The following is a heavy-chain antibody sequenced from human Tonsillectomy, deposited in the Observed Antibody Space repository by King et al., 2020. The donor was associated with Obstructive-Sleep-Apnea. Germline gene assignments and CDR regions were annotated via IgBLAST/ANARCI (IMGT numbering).Heavy chain of an antibody. Sequence: QLQESGPGLVKPSETLSLTCTVSGCSIISYSWTWIRQPPGKGLEWIGHVYYSGSNNYKPSLKSRVNISADTSKNQFSLKLSSVTSADTGVYYCARGTGWYGVDVWGQGTTVTVSS. CDR2: VYYSGSN. D-gene: IGHD6-19*01. CDR3: ARGTGWYGVDV. J-gene: IGHJ6*02. CDR1: GCSIISYS. V-gene: IGHV4-59*01.